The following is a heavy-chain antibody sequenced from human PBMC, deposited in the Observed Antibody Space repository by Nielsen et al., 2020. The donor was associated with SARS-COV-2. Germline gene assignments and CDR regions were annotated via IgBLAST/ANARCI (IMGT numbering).Heavy chain of an antibody. V-gene: IGHV4-59*12. J-gene: IGHJ6*02. CDR3: ARGRGCSGGSCYFYYYYYGMDV. D-gene: IGHD2-15*01. CDR2: IYYSGST. Sequence: WIRQPPGKGLEWIGYIYYSGSTNYNPSLKSRVTISVDTSKNQFSLKLSSVTAADTAVYYCARGRGCSGGSCYFYYYYYGMDVWGQGTTVTVSS.